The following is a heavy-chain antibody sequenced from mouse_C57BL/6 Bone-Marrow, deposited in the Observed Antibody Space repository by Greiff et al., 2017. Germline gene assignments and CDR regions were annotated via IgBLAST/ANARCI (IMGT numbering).Heavy chain of an antibody. CDR3: ARVKFYGSSGDWYYDV. Sequence: QVQLQQSGPVLVKPGASVKLSCKASGYTFTSYDINWVKQRPGQGLEWIGWIYPRDGSTKYNEKVKGKATLTEDPSSSTAYRELHSLTSEDSAGYIDARVKFYGSSGDWYYDVGYTGTAITV. CDR2: IYPRDGST. D-gene: IGHD1-1*01. V-gene: IGHV1-85*01. CDR1: GYTFTSYD. J-gene: IGHJ1*03.